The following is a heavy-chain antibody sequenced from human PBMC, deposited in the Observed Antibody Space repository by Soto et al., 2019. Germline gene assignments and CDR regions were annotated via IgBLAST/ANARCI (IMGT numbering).Heavy chain of an antibody. CDR2: IYTGGNT. J-gene: IGHJ4*02. V-gene: IGHV3-66*01. CDR3: FSLDY. Sequence: GGSLRLSCAASGFTVSSNYMSWVRQAPGKGLEWVSVIYTGGNTYYADSVEGRFTISRDNSRNTLYLQMNSLRAEDTAVYYCFSLDYWGQGTLVTVSS. CDR1: GFTVSSNY.